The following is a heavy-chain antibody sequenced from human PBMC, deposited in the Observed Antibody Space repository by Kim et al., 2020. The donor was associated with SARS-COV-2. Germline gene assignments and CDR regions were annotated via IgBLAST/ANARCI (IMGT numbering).Heavy chain of an antibody. J-gene: IGHJ5*02. V-gene: IGHV3-33*08. Sequence: GGSLRLSCAASGFTFSSYAMHWVRQAPGKGLEWVAVICDDGSNTYYADSVKGRFTISRDNSKNTLYLQMNSLRAEDTAVYYCARDVYSSGWYGWFDLWGQGTLVTVSS. D-gene: IGHD6-19*01. CDR2: ICDDGSNT. CDR1: GFTFSSYA. CDR3: ARDVYSSGWYGWFDL.